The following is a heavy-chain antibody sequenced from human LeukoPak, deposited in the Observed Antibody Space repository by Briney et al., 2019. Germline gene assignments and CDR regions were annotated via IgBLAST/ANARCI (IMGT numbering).Heavy chain of an antibody. J-gene: IGHJ4*02. V-gene: IGHV4-61*08. Sequence: SETLSLTCTVSGGSISSGDYYWSWIRQPPGKGLEWIGYIYYSGSTNYNPSLKSRVTISVDTSKNQFSLKLSSVTAADTAVYYCATSFSGYLGYFDYWGQGTLVTVSS. CDR2: IYYSGST. D-gene: IGHD3-22*01. CDR3: ATSFSGYLGYFDY. CDR1: GGSISSGDYY.